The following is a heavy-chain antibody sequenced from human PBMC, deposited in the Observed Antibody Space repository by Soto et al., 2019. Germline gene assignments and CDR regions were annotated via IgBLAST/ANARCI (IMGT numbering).Heavy chain of an antibody. CDR2: ISYDGGNK. CDR3: GRGNKFLGGGWSAP. CDR1: GFTFSRYA. D-gene: IGHD3-16*01. V-gene: IGHV3-30-3*01. Sequence: QVQLVESGGGVVQPGRSLRLSCAASGFTFSRYAMHWVRQAPGKGLEWVAVISYDGGNKYYADSVKGRFTISRDNSKNPLYRKMNSLGLGEAAVYYWGRGNKFLGGGWSAPWGQGTLAPV. J-gene: IGHJ5*02.